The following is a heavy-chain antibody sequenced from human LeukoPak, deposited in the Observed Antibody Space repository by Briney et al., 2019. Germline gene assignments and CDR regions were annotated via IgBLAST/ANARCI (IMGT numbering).Heavy chain of an antibody. Sequence: SQTLSLTCTVSGGSISSGDYYWSWIRQPPGKGLEWIGYTYYSGSTYYNPSLKSRVTISVDTSKNQFSLKLSSVTAADTAVYYCAREAPLRYCSGGSCYSFDYWGQGTLVTVSS. CDR3: AREAPLRYCSGGSCYSFDY. CDR2: TYYSGST. CDR1: GGSISSGDYY. J-gene: IGHJ4*02. V-gene: IGHV4-30-4*01. D-gene: IGHD2-15*01.